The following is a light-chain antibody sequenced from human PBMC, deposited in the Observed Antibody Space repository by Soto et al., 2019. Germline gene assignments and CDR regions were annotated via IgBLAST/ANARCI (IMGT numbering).Light chain of an antibody. CDR3: SSYTSSSTPV. J-gene: IGLJ2*01. Sequence: QSVLTQPASVSGSPGQSITISCTGTSSDVGGYNYVSWYQQRPGKAPKLMIYEVSNRPSGVSNRFSGSKSGNTASLTISGLQAEDEADYYCSSYTSSSTPVFGGGTKLTVL. CDR2: EVS. CDR1: SSDVGGYNY. V-gene: IGLV2-14*01.